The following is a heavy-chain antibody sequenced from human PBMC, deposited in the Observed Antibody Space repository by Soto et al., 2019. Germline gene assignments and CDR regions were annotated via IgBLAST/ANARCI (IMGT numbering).Heavy chain of an antibody. J-gene: IGHJ4*02. CDR3: ARDRLPTSYYFEY. V-gene: IGHV3-11*01. CDR1: GFTFSDHY. CDR2: IGSSDNVI. Sequence: PGGSLRLSCAASGFTFSDHYMSWIRQAPGKGLEWLSYIGSSDNVIYYADSVKGRFTMSRDNAKNSLYLQMNSLRAEDTAMYYCARDRLPTSYYFEYWGLGTLVTVSS. D-gene: IGHD3-16*01.